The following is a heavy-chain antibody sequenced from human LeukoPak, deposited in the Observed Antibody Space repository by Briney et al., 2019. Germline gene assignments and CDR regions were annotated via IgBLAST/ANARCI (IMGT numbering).Heavy chain of an antibody. D-gene: IGHD3-22*01. CDR3: ARDVFTYYDSSGGFDY. J-gene: IGHJ4*02. CDR1: GYTFTGYY. V-gene: IGHV1-2*02. Sequence: ASVKVSCKASGYTFTGYYMHWVRQAPGQGLEWMGWISPNSGGTNYAQKFQGRVTMTRDTSISTAYMELSRLRSDDTAVYYCARDVFTYYDSSGGFDYWGQGTLVTVSS. CDR2: ISPNSGGT.